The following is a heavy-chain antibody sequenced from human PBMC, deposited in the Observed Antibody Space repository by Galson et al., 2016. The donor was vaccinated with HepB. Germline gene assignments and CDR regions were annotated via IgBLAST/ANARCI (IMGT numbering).Heavy chain of an antibody. V-gene: IGHV4-39*07. CDR2: IYYTGGT. Sequence: SETLSLTCTVSGGSVSSSSYYWGWIRQPPGKGLEWIGGIYYTGGTNYNPSLNSRVTVSVDQSKNQFSLALSSVTAADTAVYFCVANGYYSLEYWSQGSLVSVSS. J-gene: IGHJ4*02. CDR1: GGSVSSSSYY. CDR3: VANGYYSLEY. D-gene: IGHD2-8*01.